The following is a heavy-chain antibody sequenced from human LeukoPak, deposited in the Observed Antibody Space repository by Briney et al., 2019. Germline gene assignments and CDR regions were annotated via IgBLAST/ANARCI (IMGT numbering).Heavy chain of an antibody. Sequence: PSETLSLTCTVSYYSISSGYYWGWIRQPPGKGLEWIGSISHSGSSYYNPSLKSRVTISIDTSKNQFSLKVSSVTAADTAVYYCARDMMGHDDAFDIWGQGTRVTVSS. V-gene: IGHV4-38-2*02. D-gene: IGHD3-16*01. CDR1: YYSISSGYY. CDR2: ISHSGSS. CDR3: ARDMMGHDDAFDI. J-gene: IGHJ3*02.